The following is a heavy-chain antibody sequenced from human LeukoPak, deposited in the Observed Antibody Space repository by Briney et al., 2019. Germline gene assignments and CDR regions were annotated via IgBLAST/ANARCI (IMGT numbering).Heavy chain of an antibody. CDR1: GGTFSSYA. CDR3: ARDDSSGIQDYYYYMDV. J-gene: IGHJ6*03. CDR2: IIPIFGIA. D-gene: IGHD3-22*01. V-gene: IGHV1-69*10. Sequence: GASVKVSCKASGGTFSSYAISWVRQAPGQGLEWMGGIIPIFGIANYAQKFQGRVTITADKSTSTAYMELSSLRSEDTAVYYCARDDSSGIQDYYYYMDVWGKGTTVTVSS.